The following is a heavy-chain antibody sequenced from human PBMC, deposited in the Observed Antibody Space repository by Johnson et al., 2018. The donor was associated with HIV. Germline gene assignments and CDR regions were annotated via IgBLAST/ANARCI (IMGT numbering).Heavy chain of an antibody. J-gene: IGHJ3*02. D-gene: IGHD3-10*01. V-gene: IGHV3-30*02. CDR2: IRYDGTNK. CDR1: GFTFSSYG. Sequence: QVQLVESGGGVVQPGGSLRLSCAASGFTFSSYGMHWVRQAPGKGLEWVAFIRYDGTNKYYGDSVKGRFTISRDNSKNTLYLQMNSLRAEDTAVYYCAKEFGGDDAFDIWGQGTMVTVSS. CDR3: AKEFGGDDAFDI.